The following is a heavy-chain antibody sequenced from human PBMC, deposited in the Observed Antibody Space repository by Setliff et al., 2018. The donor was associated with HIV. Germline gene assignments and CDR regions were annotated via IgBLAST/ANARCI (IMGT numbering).Heavy chain of an antibody. CDR3: ALPYCGGGNCWSSASLPPAGWFDP. CDR1: GGTFSSYV. D-gene: IGHD2-15*01. CDR2: IIPMYGVA. J-gene: IGHJ5*02. Sequence: SVKVSCKASGGTFSSYVISWVRQAPGQGPEWMGGIIPMYGVANYAQKFLGRVTITTDESTSTAYMELSSLRSEDTAVYYCALPYCGGGNCWSSASLPPAGWFDPWGQGTLVTVSS. V-gene: IGHV1-69*05.